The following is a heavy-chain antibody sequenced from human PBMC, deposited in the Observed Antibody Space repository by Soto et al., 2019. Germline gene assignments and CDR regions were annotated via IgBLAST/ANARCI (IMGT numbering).Heavy chain of an antibody. CDR2: IHYRGNT. CDR1: GGSIRSENYY. D-gene: IGHD2-21*02. Sequence: SETLSLTCSVSGGSIRSENYYWSWIRQHPGKGLEWIGYIHYRGNTFYNPSLKSRLAISVDTSKNLFSLNLNSVTAADTAIYYCARERMDPHCGGDCYSGFFDSWGQGTLVTVSS. V-gene: IGHV4-31*03. J-gene: IGHJ4*02. CDR3: ARERMDPHCGGDCYSGFFDS.